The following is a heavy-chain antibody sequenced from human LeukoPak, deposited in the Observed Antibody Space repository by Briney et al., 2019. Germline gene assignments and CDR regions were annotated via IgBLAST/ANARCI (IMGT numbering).Heavy chain of an antibody. CDR1: GYSFTSYW. Sequence: GESLKISCQGSGYSFTSYWIAWVRQMPGKGLESMGIIYPSDSDTRYSPSFQGQVTISADKSISTAYLQWSSLQASDTAMYYCARIGGYYGDFDYWGQGTLVTVSS. V-gene: IGHV5-51*01. D-gene: IGHD3-3*01. J-gene: IGHJ4*02. CDR2: IYPSDSDT. CDR3: ARIGGYYGDFDY.